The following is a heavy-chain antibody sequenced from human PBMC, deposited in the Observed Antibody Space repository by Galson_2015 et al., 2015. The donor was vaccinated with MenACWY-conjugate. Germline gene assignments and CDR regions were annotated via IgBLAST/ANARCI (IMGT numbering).Heavy chain of an antibody. CDR1: GFVFSDYC. CDR3: ARGHYGMDV. V-gene: IGHV3-74*03. J-gene: IGHJ6*02. CDR2: ICAGGISI. Sequence: SLRLSCAASGFVFSDYCMHWVRQAPGKGLECVSRICAGGISIMYGDSVRGRFTISRDNAKNSMYLEMNSLRVEDTAVYSCARGHYGMDVWGQGTTVTASS.